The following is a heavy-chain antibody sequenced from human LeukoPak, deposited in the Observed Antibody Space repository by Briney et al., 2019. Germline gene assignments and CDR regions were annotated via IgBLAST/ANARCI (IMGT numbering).Heavy chain of an antibody. D-gene: IGHD5-24*01. CDR2: ISSNGGST. CDR1: GFTFSSYG. V-gene: IGHV3-64*01. CDR3: ARDVRRWLQHNIDY. Sequence: PGGSLRLSCAASGFTFSSYGMSWVRQAPGKGLEYVSAISSNGGSTYYANSVKGRFTISRDNSKNTLYLQTGSLRAEDMAVYYCARDVRRWLQHNIDYWGQGTLVTVSS. J-gene: IGHJ4*02.